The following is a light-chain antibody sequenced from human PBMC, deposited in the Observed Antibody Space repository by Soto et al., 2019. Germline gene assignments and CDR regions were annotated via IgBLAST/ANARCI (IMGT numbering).Light chain of an antibody. CDR1: QRVSNNY. CDR2: DAS. Sequence: EIVLTQSPATLSLSPGESATLSCGASQRVSNNYLAWYQQKPGLAPRLLIYDASSRATGIPDRFTGSGSGTDFTLTISRLEPEDFAVYYCQKYGNTPLSFGQGTRLEI. CDR3: QKYGNTPLS. J-gene: IGKJ5*01. V-gene: IGKV3D-20*01.